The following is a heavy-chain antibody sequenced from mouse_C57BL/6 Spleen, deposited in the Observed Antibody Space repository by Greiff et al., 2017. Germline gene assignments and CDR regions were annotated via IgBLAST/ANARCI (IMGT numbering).Heavy chain of an antibody. Sequence: VQLQQSGPELVKPGASVKISCKASGYSFTGYYMNWVKQSPEQSLEWIGEINPSTGGTTYNQKFKAKATLTVDKSSSTAYMQLKGLTSEDSAVYYCAREGKGMDYWGQGTTLTVSS. CDR3: AREGKGMDY. CDR1: GYSFTGYY. V-gene: IGHV1-42*01. J-gene: IGHJ2*01. CDR2: INPSTGGT. D-gene: IGHD1-3*01.